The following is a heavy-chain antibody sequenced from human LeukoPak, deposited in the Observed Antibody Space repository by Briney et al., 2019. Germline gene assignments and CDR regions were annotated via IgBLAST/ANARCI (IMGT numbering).Heavy chain of an antibody. CDR2: ISIYNGNT. Sequence: ASVKVSCKASGYTFTSYGISWVRQAPGQGLEWMGWISIYNGNTDYAQKLRGRVTMTTDTSTSTAYLELRGLRSDDTAVYYCARITYDFWSGYYTPDDPWGQGTLVTVSS. V-gene: IGHV1-18*01. CDR1: GYTFTSYG. D-gene: IGHD3-3*01. CDR3: ARITYDFWSGYYTPDDP. J-gene: IGHJ5*02.